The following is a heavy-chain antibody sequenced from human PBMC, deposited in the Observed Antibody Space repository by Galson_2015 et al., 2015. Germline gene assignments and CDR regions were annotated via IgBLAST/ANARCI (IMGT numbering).Heavy chain of an antibody. CDR1: GGTFSSYA. CDR3: ARDRDYPGTFDI. V-gene: IGHV1-69*13. Sequence: SVKVSCKASGGTFSSYAISWVRQAPGQGLEWMGGIIPIFGTANYAQKFQGRVTITADESTSTAYMELSSLRSEDTAVYYCARDRDYPGTFDIWGQGTMVTVSS. J-gene: IGHJ3*02. D-gene: IGHD3-16*01. CDR2: IIPIFGTA.